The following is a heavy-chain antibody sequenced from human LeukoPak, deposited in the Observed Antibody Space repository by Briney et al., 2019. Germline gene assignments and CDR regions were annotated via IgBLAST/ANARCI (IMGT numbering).Heavy chain of an antibody. CDR1: GYIFPHYW. J-gene: IGHJ4*02. V-gene: IGHV5-51*01. CDR2: IYPGDSDT. Sequence: GESLKISCTVSGYIFPHYWIGRVRQMPGKGLEWMGIIYPGDSDTRYFPSFQGQVTISADKSIDTAYLHWSSLQASDTAIYYCTRQRYCSGGTCYPDYWGQGTLVTVSS. D-gene: IGHD2-15*01. CDR3: TRQRYCSGGTCYPDY.